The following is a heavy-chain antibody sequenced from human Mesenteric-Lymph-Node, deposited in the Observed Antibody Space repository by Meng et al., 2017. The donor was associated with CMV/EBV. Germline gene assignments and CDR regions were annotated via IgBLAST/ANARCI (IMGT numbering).Heavy chain of an antibody. J-gene: IGHJ1*01. Sequence: SVKVSCKASGGTFSSYAISWVRQAPGQGPEWMGGIIPIFGTANYAQKFQGRVTITTDESTSTAYMELSSLRSEDTAVYYCARVGARTGTTGGYFQHWGQGTLVTVSS. V-gene: IGHV1-69*05. CDR2: IIPIFGTA. CDR3: ARVGARTGTTGGYFQH. CDR1: GGTFSSYA. D-gene: IGHD1-7*01.